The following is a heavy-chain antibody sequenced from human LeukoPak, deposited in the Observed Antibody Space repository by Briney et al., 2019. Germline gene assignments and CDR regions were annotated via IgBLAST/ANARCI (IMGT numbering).Heavy chain of an antibody. V-gene: IGHV4-39*07. J-gene: IGHJ5*02. CDR3: ARGGSGSYYYWFDP. D-gene: IGHD3-10*01. CDR1: GGSISSGSHY. CDR2: VHYVGST. Sequence: SETLSLTCTVSGGSISSGSHYWGLIRQPPGKGLEWIGSVHYVGSTNYNPSLKSRVTISVDTSKNQFSLKLSSVTAADTAVYYCARGGSGSYYYWFDPWGQGTLVTVSS.